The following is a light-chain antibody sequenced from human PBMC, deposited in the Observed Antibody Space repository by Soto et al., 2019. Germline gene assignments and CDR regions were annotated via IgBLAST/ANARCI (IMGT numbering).Light chain of an antibody. V-gene: IGKV3-20*01. CDR2: GSS. J-gene: IGKJ2*02. Sequence: EVVLTQSPGTLSLSPGERATLSCRASQNINNNYLAWYQQRPGQAPRLLIYGSSDRATGIPDRFSGSGSGTDFTLTISRLEPEDFAVYYCHQYGSSPPCTFGQGTKLEI. CDR3: HQYGSSPPCT. CDR1: QNINNNY.